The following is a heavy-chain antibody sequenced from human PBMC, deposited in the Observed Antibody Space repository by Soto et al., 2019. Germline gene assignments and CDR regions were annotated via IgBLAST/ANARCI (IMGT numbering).Heavy chain of an antibody. D-gene: IGHD3-22*01. J-gene: IGHJ4*02. CDR2: ISYDGSNK. CDR1: GFTFSSYG. V-gene: IGHV3-30*18. Sequence: GGSLRLSCAASGFTFSSYGMHWVRQAPGKGLEWVAVISYDGSNKYYADSVKGRFTISRDNSKNTLYLQMNSLRAEDTAVYYCAKDHGGTMILVVITYFDYWGQGTLVTVSS. CDR3: AKDHGGTMILVVITYFDY.